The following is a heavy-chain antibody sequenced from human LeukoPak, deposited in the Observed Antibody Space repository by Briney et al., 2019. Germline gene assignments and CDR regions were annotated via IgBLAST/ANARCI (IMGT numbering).Heavy chain of an antibody. CDR1: GYTFTSYG. Sequence: ASVTVSCKASGYTFTSYGISWVRQAPGQGLEWMGWISAYNGNTNYAQKLQGRVTMTTDTPTSTAYMELRSLRSDDTAVYYCARDTDTEYGMDVWGQGTTVTVSS. J-gene: IGHJ6*02. V-gene: IGHV1-18*01. D-gene: IGHD1-14*01. CDR2: ISAYNGNT. CDR3: ARDTDTEYGMDV.